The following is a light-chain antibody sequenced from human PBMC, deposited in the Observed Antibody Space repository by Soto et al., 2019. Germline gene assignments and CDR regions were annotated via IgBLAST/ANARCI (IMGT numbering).Light chain of an antibody. CDR2: DAS. V-gene: IGKV1-33*01. CDR1: QDISNR. Sequence: DIQMTQSPSSLSPSVGDRVTISCQASQDISNRLNWYQQKPGTAPKLLIYDASLLETGVPSRFSGGGSGTDFTFTISSLQPEDFATYYCQQIDNLLFTFGQGTKLEI. J-gene: IGKJ2*01. CDR3: QQIDNLLFT.